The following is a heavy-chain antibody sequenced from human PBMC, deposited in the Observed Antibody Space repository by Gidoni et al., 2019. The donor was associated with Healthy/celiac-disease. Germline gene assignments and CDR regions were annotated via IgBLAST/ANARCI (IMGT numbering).Heavy chain of an antibody. J-gene: IGHJ4*02. Sequence: EVQLVESGGGLVQPGGSLRLSCAASGFPFSSYWMSWVRQAPGKGLEWVANIKQDGSEKYYVDSVKGRFTISRDNAKNSLYLQMNSLRAEDTAVYYCARVYGYDEPFDYWGQGTLVTVSS. CDR1: GFPFSSYW. CDR2: IKQDGSEK. V-gene: IGHV3-7*03. CDR3: ARVYGYDEPFDY. D-gene: IGHD5-12*01.